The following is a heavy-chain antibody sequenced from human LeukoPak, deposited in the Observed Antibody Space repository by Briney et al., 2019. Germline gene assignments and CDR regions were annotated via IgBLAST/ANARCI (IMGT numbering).Heavy chain of an antibody. D-gene: IGHD4-17*01. CDR3: ARGPTTVTRAFDY. CDR2: IYYSGST. Sequence: SETLSLTCTVSGGSISSYYWSWIRQPPGKGLEWIGYIYYSGSTNYNPSLKSRVTMSVDTSKNQFSLNLNSVTAADTAAYYCARGPTTVTRAFDYWGQGTLVTVSS. V-gene: IGHV4-59*12. CDR1: GGSISSYY. J-gene: IGHJ4*02.